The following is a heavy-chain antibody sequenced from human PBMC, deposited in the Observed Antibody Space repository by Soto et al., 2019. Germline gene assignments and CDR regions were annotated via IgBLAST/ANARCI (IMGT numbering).Heavy chain of an antibody. D-gene: IGHD2-15*01. J-gene: IGHJ4*02. CDR1: GYTFTDYA. CDR2: INVGNGNT. Sequence: ASAKVSCKASGYTFTDYAIHWVRQAPGQGLEWMGWINVGNGNTGYSRKFQGRVTNARDMSASTAYIEVTSLTSEDTAIYYCAREGAHYTPLDHWGQGTLVTVSS. CDR3: AREGAHYTPLDH. V-gene: IGHV1-3*01.